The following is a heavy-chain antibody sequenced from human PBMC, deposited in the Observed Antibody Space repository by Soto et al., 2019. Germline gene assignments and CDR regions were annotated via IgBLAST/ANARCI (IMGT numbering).Heavy chain of an antibody. Sequence: EVQLLDSGGDLVQPGGSLRLSCAASGFTFGNYAMSWVRQAPGKGLEWVSTINGRGSSTYYADSVKGRFTISRDNSKNTLYLQMNSLRAEDTAVYYCAKWWPVGAMAVAGTYYGMDVWGQGTTVTVSS. CDR1: GFTFGNYA. V-gene: IGHV3-23*01. CDR3: AKWWPVGAMAVAGTYYGMDV. J-gene: IGHJ6*02. CDR2: INGRGSST. D-gene: IGHD6-19*01.